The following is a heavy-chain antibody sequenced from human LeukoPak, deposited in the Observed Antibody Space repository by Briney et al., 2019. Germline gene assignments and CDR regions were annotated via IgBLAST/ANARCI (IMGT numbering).Heavy chain of an antibody. CDR2: IYYTGST. CDR3: LRDGDY. J-gene: IGHJ4*02. Sequence: SGTLSLTCTVSGASVSRGTYYWSWVRQPPGKGLEWIGYIYYTGSTSYNPSLKSRVTISVDSSKNQSSRRLSSVTAADTAVYYCLRDGDYWGQGTEVTVSS. CDR1: GASVSRGTYY. V-gene: IGHV4-61*01.